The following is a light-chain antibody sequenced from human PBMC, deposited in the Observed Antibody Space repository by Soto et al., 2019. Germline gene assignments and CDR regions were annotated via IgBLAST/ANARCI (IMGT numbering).Light chain of an antibody. CDR1: QSLVHSDGNTY. J-gene: IGKJ1*01. CDR3: XXATQFPRT. CDR2: KIS. V-gene: IGKV2-24*01. Sequence: DIVLTQTPLSSPVTLGQPASISCRSSQSLVHSDGNTYLSWLQQRPGQPPRLLIYKISNRFSGXXDRFSGXGAGTXXXLXXXXVEAXDVXXXXXXXATQFPRTFGQGTKVEIK.